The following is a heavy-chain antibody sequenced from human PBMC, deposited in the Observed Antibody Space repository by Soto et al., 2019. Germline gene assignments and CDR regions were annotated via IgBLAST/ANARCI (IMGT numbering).Heavy chain of an antibody. CDR1: GFSFSRPW. CDR3: VRIAAAGRGVDH. Sequence: GGSLRLSCAASGFSFSRPWMSWVRQAPGKGLEWVANIKQDGSEKYYVDSVKGRFTVSRDNAKNSLYLQMNSLRAEDTAVYYCVRIAAAGRGVDHWGQGTLVTVSS. V-gene: IGHV3-7*01. J-gene: IGHJ4*02. CDR2: IKQDGSEK. D-gene: IGHD6-13*01.